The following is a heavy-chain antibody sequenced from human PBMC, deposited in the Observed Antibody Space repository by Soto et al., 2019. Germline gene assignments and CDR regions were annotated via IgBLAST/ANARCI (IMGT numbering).Heavy chain of an antibody. CDR2: SSNSGSFT. Sequence: SLRLSFPASGFPHSEHDMRGGRQAPGKGLEWIGYSSNSGSFTRYADSVKGRFSISRDNAKSSLYLQISSLRGDDSATYYCVKSGDNYNLLDYWGQGTPVTVSS. J-gene: IGHJ4*02. V-gene: IGHV3-11*06. CDR1: GFPHSEHD. D-gene: IGHD1-1*01. CDR3: VKSGDNYNLLDY.